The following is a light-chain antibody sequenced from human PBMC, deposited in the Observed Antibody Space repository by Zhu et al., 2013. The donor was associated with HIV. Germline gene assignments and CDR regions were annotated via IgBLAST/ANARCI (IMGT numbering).Light chain of an antibody. CDR1: KLGDKY. J-gene: IGLJ1*01. Sequence: SYELTQPPSVSVSPGQTASITCSGDKLGDKYASWYQQKSGQSPVLVIYQDTKRPSGVPDRFSGSKSGTSASLAISGLQSEDEADYHCAAWDDSLNGYVFGTGTKVTVL. CDR3: AAWDDSLNGYV. CDR2: QDT. V-gene: IGLV3-1*01.